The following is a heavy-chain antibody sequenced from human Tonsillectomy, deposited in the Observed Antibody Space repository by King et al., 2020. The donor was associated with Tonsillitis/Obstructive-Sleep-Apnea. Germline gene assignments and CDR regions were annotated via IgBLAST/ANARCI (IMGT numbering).Heavy chain of an antibody. CDR3: AKDQFGGTDADHAFDI. D-gene: IGHD4-23*01. J-gene: IGHJ3*02. V-gene: IGHV3-30*18. Sequence: VQLVESGGGVVQPGRSLRLSCAASGFTFSSYGMDWVRQAPGKGLEWVAVISYDGSNKYYSDSVKGRFTISRDNSKNTLYLQMNSLRPEDTAVYYCAKDQFGGTDADHAFDIWGQGTMVTVSS. CDR1: GFTFSSYG. CDR2: ISYDGSNK.